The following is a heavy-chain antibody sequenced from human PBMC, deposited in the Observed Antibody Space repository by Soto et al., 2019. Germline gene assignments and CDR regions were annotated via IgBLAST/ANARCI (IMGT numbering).Heavy chain of an antibody. CDR1: GFTFSSYG. V-gene: IGHV3-30*18. CDR3: AKGVVPAAIFQYYYYYMDV. J-gene: IGHJ6*03. Sequence: HPGGSLRLSCAASGFTFSSYGMHWVRQAPGKGLEWVAVISHDGSNKYYADSVKGRFTISRDNSKNTLYLQMNSLRAEDTAVYYCAKGVVPAAIFQYYYYYMDVWGKGTTVTVSS. D-gene: IGHD2-2*01. CDR2: ISHDGSNK.